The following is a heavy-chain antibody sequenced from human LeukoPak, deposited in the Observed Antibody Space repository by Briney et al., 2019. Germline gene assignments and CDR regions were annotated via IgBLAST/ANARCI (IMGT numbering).Heavy chain of an antibody. CDR3: GACGGDCYSYYYYMDV. V-gene: IGHV4-34*01. Sequence: MASETLSLTCAVYGGSFSGHYWSWIRQSPGKGLEWIGEINHSGSTSYNPSLKSRVTISVDTSKNQFSLRLSSVTAADTAVYYCGACGGDCYSYYYYMDVWGKGTTVTVSS. J-gene: IGHJ6*03. D-gene: IGHD2-21*02. CDR2: INHSGST. CDR1: GGSFSGHY.